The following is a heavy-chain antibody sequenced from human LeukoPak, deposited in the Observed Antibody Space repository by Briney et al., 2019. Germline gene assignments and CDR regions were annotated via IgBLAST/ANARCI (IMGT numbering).Heavy chain of an antibody. CDR1: GFTFSNYN. D-gene: IGHD6-19*01. Sequence: PGGSLRLSCAASGFTFSNYNMFWARQAPGKGLEWVSYITSSSNTVHYADSVKGRFTLSRDNAKSSLYLQMNSLRAEDTAIYYCARLLSGWYLADYWGQEPWSPSPQ. CDR3: ARLLSGWYLADY. V-gene: IGHV3-48*01. J-gene: IGHJ4*01. CDR2: ITSSSNTV.